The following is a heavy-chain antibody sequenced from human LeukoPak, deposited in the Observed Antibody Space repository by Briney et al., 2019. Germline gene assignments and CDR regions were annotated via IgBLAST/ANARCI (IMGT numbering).Heavy chain of an antibody. CDR3: ARDLAYYDFGYFDY. CDR1: GFTFDDYA. V-gene: IGHV3-7*01. J-gene: IGHJ4*02. CDR2: IKQDGSEK. Sequence: PGGSLRLSCAASGFTFDDYAMHWVRQAPGKGLEWVANIKQDGSEKYYVDSVKGRFTISRDNAKNSLYLQMNSLRAEDTAVYYCARDLAYYDFGYFDYWGQGTLVTVSS. D-gene: IGHD3-3*01.